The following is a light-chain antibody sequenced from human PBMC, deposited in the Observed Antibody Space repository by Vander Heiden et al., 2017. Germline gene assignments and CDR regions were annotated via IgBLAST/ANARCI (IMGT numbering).Light chain of an antibody. V-gene: IGLV3-21*04. CDR2: YDK. CDR3: QVWAGRSDHVI. CDR1: NIGSKG. Sequence: SYVLTQPPSVSVAPGETARITCGGNNIGSKGVHWYQQKPGQAPVPVIYYDKDRPSGIPARFSGSNSGNTATLTISRVEAGDEADYYCQVWAGRSDHVIFGGGSKLTVL. J-gene: IGLJ2*01.